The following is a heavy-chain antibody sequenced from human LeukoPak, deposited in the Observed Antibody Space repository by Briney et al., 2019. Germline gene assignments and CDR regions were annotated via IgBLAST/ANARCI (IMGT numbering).Heavy chain of an antibody. CDR1: GFPFDDYA. CDR2: ISGDGGST. Sequence: QPGGSLRLSCAASGFPFDDYAMHWVRQAPGKGLEWVSLISGDGGSTYYADSVKGRFTISRDNSKNSLYLQMNSLRSEDTALYYCAKDMGIAVAGTAFGAFDIWGQGTMVTVSS. CDR3: AKDMGIAVAGTAFGAFDI. J-gene: IGHJ3*02. V-gene: IGHV3-43*02. D-gene: IGHD6-19*01.